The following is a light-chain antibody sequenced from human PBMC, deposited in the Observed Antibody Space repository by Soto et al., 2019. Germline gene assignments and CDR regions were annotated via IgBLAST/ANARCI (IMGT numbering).Light chain of an antibody. CDR2: DVT. Sequence: QSALTQPASVSGSPGQSITISCTGTSSDIGGYNYVSWYQHQPGKAPKLMIYDVTNQPSGVSNRFSGSKSGNTAALTISARLAEDEADYYCSSYISRSTLGVFGGGTKLTVL. J-gene: IGLJ2*01. CDR1: SSDIGGYNY. CDR3: SSYISRSTLGV. V-gene: IGLV2-14*01.